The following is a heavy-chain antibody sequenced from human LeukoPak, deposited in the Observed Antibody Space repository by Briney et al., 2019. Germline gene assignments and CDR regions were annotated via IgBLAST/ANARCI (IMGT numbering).Heavy chain of an antibody. CDR1: GYTFTSYY. Sequence: ASVKVSFKASGYTFTSYYMHWVRQAPGQGLEWMGIINPSGGSTSYAQKFQGRVTMTRDTPTSTVYMELSSLRSEDTAVYYCARDGGISSSWYGWHYWGQGTLVTVSS. CDR3: ARDGGISSSWYGWHY. D-gene: IGHD6-13*01. V-gene: IGHV1-46*01. J-gene: IGHJ4*02. CDR2: INPSGGST.